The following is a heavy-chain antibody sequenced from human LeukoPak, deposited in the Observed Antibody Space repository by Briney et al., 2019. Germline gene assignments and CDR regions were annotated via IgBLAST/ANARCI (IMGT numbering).Heavy chain of an antibody. D-gene: IGHD2-15*01. CDR1: GGSISSSDYY. V-gene: IGHV4-39*01. J-gene: IGHJ5*02. Sequence: SETLSLTCTVSGGSISSSDYYWGWIRQPPGKGLEWIASIYYGGSTWHNPARKSRVNISVHRPKNQFSLKLSSVTAADTAVYYCVRQIYCSGGSCYNWFDPWGQGTLVIVSS. CDR3: VRQIYCSGGSCYNWFDP. CDR2: IYYGGST.